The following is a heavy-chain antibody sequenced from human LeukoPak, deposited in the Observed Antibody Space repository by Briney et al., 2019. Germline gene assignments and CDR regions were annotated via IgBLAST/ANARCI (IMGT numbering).Heavy chain of an antibody. CDR1: GYSISSGYW. D-gene: IGHD2-15*01. V-gene: IGHV4-4*02. CDR3: ARNGAYSADS. CDR2: ILHTGST. Sequence: PSETLSLTCAVSGYSISSGYWWSWVRQPPGKGLEWIGEILHTGSTNYNPSLKSRVTISVDKSKNQFSLKLTSVTAADTAVYYCARNGAYSADSWGQGTRVTVSS. J-gene: IGHJ4*02.